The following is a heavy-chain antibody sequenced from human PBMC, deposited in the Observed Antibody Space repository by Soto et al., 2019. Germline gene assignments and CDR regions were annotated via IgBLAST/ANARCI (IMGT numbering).Heavy chain of an antibody. J-gene: IGHJ4*02. Sequence: GGSLRLSCAASGFTFSSYSMNWVRQAPGKGLEWVSYISNSGRIIYYADSVKGRFTISRDDAKNSLYLQMNSLRAEDTAVYYCAREWGTSIAAAFDYWGQGTLVTVSS. V-gene: IGHV3-48*04. D-gene: IGHD6-6*01. CDR1: GFTFSSYS. CDR3: AREWGTSIAAAFDY. CDR2: ISNSGRII.